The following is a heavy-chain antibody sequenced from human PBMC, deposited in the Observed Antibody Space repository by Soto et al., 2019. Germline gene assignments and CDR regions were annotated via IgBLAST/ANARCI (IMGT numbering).Heavy chain of an antibody. CDR3: AKGDFDC. V-gene: IGHV3-53*01. CDR1: GLTVSSNY. D-gene: IGHD3-16*01. CDR2: VFSGGNT. Sequence: EVQLVESGGGLIQPGGSPRLSCAASGLTVSSNYMSWVRQAPGKGLEWVAIVFSGGNTYHADSVKGRFTVSRDSSKNTLDLEMNSLRAEDTAVYYCAKGDFDCWGQGTLVTVSS. J-gene: IGHJ4*02.